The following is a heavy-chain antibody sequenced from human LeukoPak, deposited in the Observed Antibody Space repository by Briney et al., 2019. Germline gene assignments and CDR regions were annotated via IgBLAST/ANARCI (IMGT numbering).Heavy chain of an antibody. V-gene: IGHV4-59*12. CDR1: GGSISSYF. J-gene: IGHJ4*02. CDR2: MYYSGSS. CDR3: ARAAGTTYPGYCSGGSCYKFESYFDY. Sequence: PSETLSLTCTVSGGSISSYFWSWIRQPPGKGLEWIGYMYYSGSSNYKPSLKSRVTISVDTSKNQFSLKLSSVTAADTAVYYCARAAGTTYPGYCSGGSCYKFESYFDYWGQGTLVTVSS. D-gene: IGHD2-15*01.